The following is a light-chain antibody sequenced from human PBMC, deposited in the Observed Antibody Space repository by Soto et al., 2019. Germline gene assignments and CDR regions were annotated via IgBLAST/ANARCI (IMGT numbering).Light chain of an antibody. V-gene: IGKV3D-7*01. Sequence: EIVMTQSPATLSLSQGERATLSCRASQSFSSSYLSWYQQKPGQAPRLLIYGASTRATGVLARFSGSGSGTDFTLTISSLQPEDFAVYYCEQDYNLPKTFGGGTKVEIK. CDR2: GAS. CDR3: EQDYNLPKT. CDR1: QSFSSSY. J-gene: IGKJ4*01.